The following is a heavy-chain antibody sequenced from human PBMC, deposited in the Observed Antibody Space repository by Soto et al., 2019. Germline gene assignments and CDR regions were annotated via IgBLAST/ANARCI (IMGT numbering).Heavy chain of an antibody. V-gene: IGHV1-2*04. CDR2: INPNSGGT. CDR1: GYTFTGYY. J-gene: IGHJ3*02. Sequence: ASVKVSCKASGYTFTGYYMHWVRQAPGQGLEWMGWINPNSGGTNYAQKFQGWVTMTRDMSISTAYMELSRLRSDDTAVYYCATAHYYDSSGYETDAFDIWGQGTMVTVSS. D-gene: IGHD3-22*01. CDR3: ATAHYYDSSGYETDAFDI.